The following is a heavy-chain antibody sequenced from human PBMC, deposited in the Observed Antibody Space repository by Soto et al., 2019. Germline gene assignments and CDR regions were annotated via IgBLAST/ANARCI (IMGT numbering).Heavy chain of an antibody. J-gene: IGHJ6*03. Sequence: QVQLQQWGAGLLKPSETLSLTCAVYDGSFSDYYWSWIRQPPGKGLEWIGEINHSGSTNYNPSLKSRVTISVDTSKNQFSLKLSSVTAADTAVYYCAGSXXVATIGYYYYYIDVWGKGTTVTVSS. D-gene: IGHD5-12*01. CDR1: DGSFSDYY. V-gene: IGHV4-34*01. CDR2: INHSGST. CDR3: AGSXXVATIGYYYYYIDV.